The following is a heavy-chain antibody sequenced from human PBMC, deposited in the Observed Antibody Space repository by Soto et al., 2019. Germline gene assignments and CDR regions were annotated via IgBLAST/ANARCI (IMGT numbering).Heavy chain of an antibody. CDR1: GFTVSSNY. Sequence: EVQLVESGGGLVQPGGSLRLSCAASGFTVSSNYMSWVRQAPGKGLEWVSVIYSGGSTYYADSVKGRFTISRDNSKNTLSLQMNSLRAEDTAVYYCARAGVTTGPDAFDIWGQGTMVTVSS. D-gene: IGHD4-17*01. CDR2: IYSGGST. CDR3: ARAGVTTGPDAFDI. V-gene: IGHV3-66*01. J-gene: IGHJ3*02.